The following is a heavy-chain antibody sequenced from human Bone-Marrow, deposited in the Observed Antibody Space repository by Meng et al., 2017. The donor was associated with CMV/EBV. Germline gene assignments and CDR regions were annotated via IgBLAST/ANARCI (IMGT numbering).Heavy chain of an antibody. CDR1: GGSISSYY. CDR2: IYYSGST. D-gene: IGHD2-15*01. V-gene: IGHV4-59*13. Sequence: SETLSLTCSFSGGSISSYYWSWIRQPPGKGLEWIGYIYYSGSTNYNPSLKSRVTISVDTSKNQFSLKLSSVTAADTAVYYCARDSAATQTQNYYYYGMDVWGQGTTVAVSS. J-gene: IGHJ6*02. CDR3: ARDSAATQTQNYYYYGMDV.